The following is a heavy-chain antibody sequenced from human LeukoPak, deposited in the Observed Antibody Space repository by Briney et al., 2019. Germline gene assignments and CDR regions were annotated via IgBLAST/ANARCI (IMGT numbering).Heavy chain of an antibody. CDR2: ISGSGDNT. D-gene: IGHD3-22*01. Sequence: GGSLRLSCAASGFTFSSHGMSWVRQAPGKGLEWVSTISGSGDNTYYADSVKGRFTISRDNSKNTLYLQMNSLRAEDTAVYYCSRGPTMKMDVWGKGTTVTVSS. J-gene: IGHJ6*04. CDR3: SRGPTMKMDV. CDR1: GFTFSSHG. V-gene: IGHV3-23*01.